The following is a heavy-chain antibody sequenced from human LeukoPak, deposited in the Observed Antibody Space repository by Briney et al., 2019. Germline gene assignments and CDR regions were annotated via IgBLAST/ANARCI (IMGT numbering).Heavy chain of an antibody. V-gene: IGHV3-23*01. CDR1: GFTFSSYA. D-gene: IGHD6-19*01. CDR2: ISGSGGST. CDR3: AKHQWRDDLPPGDY. J-gene: IGHJ4*02. Sequence: GGSLRLSCAASGFTFSSYAMRWVRQAPGEGVEWVWAISGSGGSTYSADSVKGRFTISRDNSQNTLNLQMNSLRAEDTAVYYCAKHQWRDDLPPGDYWGQGTLVTVSS.